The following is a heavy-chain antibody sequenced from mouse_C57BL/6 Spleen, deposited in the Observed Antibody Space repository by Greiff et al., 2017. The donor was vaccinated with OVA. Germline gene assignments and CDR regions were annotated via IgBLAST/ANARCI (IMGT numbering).Heavy chain of an antibody. J-gene: IGHJ1*03. Sequence: VQLQQSGAELVRPGASVKLSCTASGFNIKDDYMHWVKQRPEQGLEWIGWIDPENGDTEYASKFQGKATITADTSSNTAYLQLSSLTSEDTAVYYCTTDYGSSSGYFIVWGTGTTVTVSS. D-gene: IGHD1-1*01. V-gene: IGHV14-4*01. CDR2: IDPENGDT. CDR1: GFNIKDDY. CDR3: TTDYGSSSGYFIV.